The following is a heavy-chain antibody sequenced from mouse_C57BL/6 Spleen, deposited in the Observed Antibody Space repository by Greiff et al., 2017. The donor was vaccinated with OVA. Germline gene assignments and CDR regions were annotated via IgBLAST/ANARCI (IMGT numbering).Heavy chain of an antibody. V-gene: IGHV1-69*01. CDR1: GYTFTSYW. Sequence: QVQLQQPGAELVMPGASVKLSCKASGYTFTSYWMHWVKQRPGQGLEWIGEIDPSDSYTNYNQKFKGKSTLTVDKSSSTAYMQLSSLTSEDSAVYDCARRQGDAMDYWGQGTSVTVSS. D-gene: IGHD3-2*01. J-gene: IGHJ4*01. CDR2: IDPSDSYT. CDR3: ARRQGDAMDY.